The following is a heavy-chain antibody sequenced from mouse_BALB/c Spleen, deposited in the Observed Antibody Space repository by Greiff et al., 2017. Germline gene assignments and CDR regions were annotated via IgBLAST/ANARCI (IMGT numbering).Heavy chain of an antibody. CDR3: ARVRDGAMDY. CDR2: IDPENGNT. Sequence: EVQLQQSGAELVRPGALVKLSCKASGFTIKDYYMHWVKQRPEQGLEWIGWIDPENGNTIYDPKFQGKASITADTSSNTAYLQLSSLTSEDAAVYNCARVRDGAMDYWGQGTSVTVSS. D-gene: IGHD2-3*01. V-gene: IGHV14-1*02. CDR1: GFTIKDYY. J-gene: IGHJ4*01.